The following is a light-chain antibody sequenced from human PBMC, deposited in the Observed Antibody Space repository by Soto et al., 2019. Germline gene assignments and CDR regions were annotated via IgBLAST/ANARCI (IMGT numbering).Light chain of an antibody. V-gene: IGKV3-20*01. Sequence: EIVLTQSPGTLSLSPGERSTLSCMASQSVSSSFLAWYQQKLGQAPRLLIYGASSRATGIPDRFSGSGSGTDFTLTISSLEPEDFAVYYCQQYGTSPLTFGGGTQVDIK. CDR1: QSVSSSF. CDR3: QQYGTSPLT. CDR2: GAS. J-gene: IGKJ4*01.